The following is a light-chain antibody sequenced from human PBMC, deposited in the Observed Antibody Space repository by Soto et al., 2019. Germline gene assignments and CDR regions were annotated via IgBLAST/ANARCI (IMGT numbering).Light chain of an antibody. J-gene: IGKJ1*01. CDR2: QAS. CDR1: KGISSS. CDR3: QQNQTYST. Sequence: DIQLTQSPSFLSASVGDRVTITCRATKGISSSLARYQSNPGHDPNLLISQASRLESGVPSRFSGSGSGTEFTLTISSLQPDDFASYYCQQNQTYSTFGQGTKGDIK. V-gene: IGKV1-5*03.